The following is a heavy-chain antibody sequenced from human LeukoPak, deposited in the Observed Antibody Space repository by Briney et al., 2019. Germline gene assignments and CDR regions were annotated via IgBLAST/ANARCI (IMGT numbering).Heavy chain of an antibody. J-gene: IGHJ4*02. CDR1: GFTFSSYE. Sequence: PGGSLRLSCAASGFTFSSYEMNWVRQAPGKGLEWVSYISSSGSTIYYADSVKGRFTISRDNAKNSLYLQMNSLRAEDTAVYYCARWDYYVNYFDYWGQGTLVTDSS. CDR3: ARWDYYVNYFDY. V-gene: IGHV3-48*03. CDR2: ISSSGSTI. D-gene: IGHD3-10*02.